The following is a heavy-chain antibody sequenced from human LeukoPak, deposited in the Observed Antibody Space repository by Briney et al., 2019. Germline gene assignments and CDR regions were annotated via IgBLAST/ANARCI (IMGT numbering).Heavy chain of an antibody. V-gene: IGHV1-8*01. CDR2: MNPNSGNT. CDR1: GYTFTSYD. Sequence: ASVKVSRKASGYTFTSYDINWVRQAPGQGLEWMGWMNPNSGNTGYAQKFQGRVTMTRNTSISTAYMELSSLRSEDTAVYYCARAGRNIVVVPAVPFDPWGQGTLVTVSS. CDR3: ARAGRNIVVVPAVPFDP. J-gene: IGHJ5*02. D-gene: IGHD2-2*01.